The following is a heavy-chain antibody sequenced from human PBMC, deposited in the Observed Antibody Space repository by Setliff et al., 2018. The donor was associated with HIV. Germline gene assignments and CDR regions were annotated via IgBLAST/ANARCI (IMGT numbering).Heavy chain of an antibody. CDR3: ARGQYCGGGSCYSPSYNWFDP. V-gene: IGHV4-39*01. J-gene: IGHJ5*02. CDR1: GGSISSSSSY. CDR2: IYYSGST. D-gene: IGHD2-15*01. Sequence: SGTLSLTCIVSGGSISSSSSYWGWIRQPPGKGLEWIGNIYYSGSTYYNPSLKSRVTISVDTSKNQFSLRLSSVTAADTAVYYCARGQYCGGGSCYSPSYNWFDPWGQGTLVTVSS.